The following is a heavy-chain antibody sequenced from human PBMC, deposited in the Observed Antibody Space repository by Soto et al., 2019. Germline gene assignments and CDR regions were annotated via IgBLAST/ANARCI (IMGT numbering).Heavy chain of an antibody. J-gene: IGHJ4*02. CDR2: VFRSGSI. V-gene: IGHV4-61*01. D-gene: IGHD1-1*01. CDR1: GGSMTTGSYF. CDR3: ARARNRYFDY. Sequence: QVQLQESGPGLVRPSESLSLTCNVSGGSMTTGSYFWSWIRQPPGKGLEWIGYVFRSGSINYSPSFKSRVTISIDTSKNQFSLMLKSVTAADTAVYFCARARNRYFDYWGQGDLVTVSS.